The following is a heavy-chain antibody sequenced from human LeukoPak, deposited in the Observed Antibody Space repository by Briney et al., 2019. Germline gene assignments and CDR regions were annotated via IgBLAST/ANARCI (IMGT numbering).Heavy chain of an antibody. CDR1: GGSISSGDYY. Sequence: SETLSLTCTVSGGSISSGDYYWSWIRQPPGKGLEWIGYIYYSGSTYYNPSLKSRVTISVDTSKNQFSLKLSSVTAADTAVYYCARGSGYSYGYPYYFDYWGQGTLVTVSS. J-gene: IGHJ4*02. CDR2: IYYSGST. CDR3: ARGSGYSYGYPYYFDY. D-gene: IGHD5-18*01. V-gene: IGHV4-30-4*01.